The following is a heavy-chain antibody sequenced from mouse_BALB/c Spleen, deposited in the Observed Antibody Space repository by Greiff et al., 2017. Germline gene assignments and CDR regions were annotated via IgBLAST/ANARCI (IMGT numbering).Heavy chain of an antibody. CDR2: ISSGGSYT. J-gene: IGHJ4*01. CDR3: ARSTRAMDY. CDR1: GFTFSSYA. Sequence: EVKLVESGGGLVKPGGSLKLSCAASGFTFSSYAMSWVRQTPEKRLEWVATISSGGSYTYYPDSVKGRFTISRDNAKNTLYLQMSSLRSEDTAMYYCARSTRAMDYWGQGTSVTVSS. V-gene: IGHV5-9-3*01.